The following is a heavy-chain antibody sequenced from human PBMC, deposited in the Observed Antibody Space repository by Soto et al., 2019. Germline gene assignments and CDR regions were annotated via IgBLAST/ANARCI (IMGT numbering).Heavy chain of an antibody. CDR3: ARDLGSYGYSSYYYGMDV. D-gene: IGHD5-18*01. Sequence: PSETLSLTCTVSGGSISSYYWSWIRQPPGKGLEWIGYIYYSGSTNYNPSLKSRVTISVDTSKNQFSLKLSPVTAADTAVYYCARDLGSYGYSSYYYGMDVWGQGTTVTVSS. J-gene: IGHJ6*02. CDR2: IYYSGST. CDR1: GGSISSYY. V-gene: IGHV4-59*01.